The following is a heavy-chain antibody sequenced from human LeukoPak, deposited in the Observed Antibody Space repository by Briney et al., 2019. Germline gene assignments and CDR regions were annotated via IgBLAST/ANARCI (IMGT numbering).Heavy chain of an antibody. CDR3: ARDCDRSGYYCY. J-gene: IGHJ4*02. CDR1: GYTFTSYG. D-gene: IGHD3-22*01. CDR2: ISGDNGNT. V-gene: IGHV1-18*01. Sequence: ASVKVSCKASGYTFTSYGITWVRQAPGRGLEWMGWISGDNGNTYYAKKLQGRVTMTTDTSTSTAYMELRSLRSDDTAVYYCARDCDRSGYYCYWSQGTLVTVSS.